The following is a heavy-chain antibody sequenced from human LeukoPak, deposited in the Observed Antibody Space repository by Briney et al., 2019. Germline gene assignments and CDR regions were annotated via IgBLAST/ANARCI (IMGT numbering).Heavy chain of an antibody. Sequence: GGSLRLSCAASGFTFSSYSMDWVRQAPGKGLEWVSSISSSSSYIYYADSVKGRFTISRDNAKNSLYLQMNSLRAEDTAVYYCARDPGTDSSGYTWYFDLWGRGTLVTVSS. V-gene: IGHV3-21*01. CDR1: GFTFSSYS. CDR2: ISSSSSYI. D-gene: IGHD3-22*01. J-gene: IGHJ2*01. CDR3: ARDPGTDSSGYTWYFDL.